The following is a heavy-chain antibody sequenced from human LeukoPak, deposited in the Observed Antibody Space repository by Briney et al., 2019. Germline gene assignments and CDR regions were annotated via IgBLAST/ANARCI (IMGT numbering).Heavy chain of an antibody. J-gene: IGHJ4*02. CDR2: ITTGGSSI. D-gene: IGHD6-19*01. CDR3: ARVRYDSGWYDY. V-gene: IGHV3-48*04. CDR1: GFTFSAYA. Sequence: GGSLRLSCAASGFTFSAYAMTWVRQAAGKGLECVSHITTGGSSIFYADSVKGRFTISRDNAKNSLYLQMNSLRAEDSAVYYSARVRYDSGWYDYWGQGALVTVSS.